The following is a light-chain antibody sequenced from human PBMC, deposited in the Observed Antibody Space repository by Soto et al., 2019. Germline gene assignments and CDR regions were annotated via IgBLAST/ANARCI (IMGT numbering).Light chain of an antibody. Sequence: DIQMTQSPSTLSASVGDRVTITCRASQSISSWLAWYQQKPGKAPKLLIYDASSLESGVPSRFSGSASGTEFTLTISSLQRDDFATYYCQHYNSYSEAFGQGTKVDIK. CDR2: DAS. CDR1: QSISSW. CDR3: QHYNSYSEA. V-gene: IGKV1-5*01. J-gene: IGKJ1*01.